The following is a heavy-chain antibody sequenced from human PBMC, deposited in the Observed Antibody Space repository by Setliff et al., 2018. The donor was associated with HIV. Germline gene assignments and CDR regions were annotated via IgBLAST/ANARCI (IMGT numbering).Heavy chain of an antibody. CDR2: IKSKEDGGTR. CDR3: TTRLSGSYIPNWFDP. V-gene: IGHV3-15*01. CDR1: GMTFSDAW. J-gene: IGHJ5*02. Sequence: GGSLRLSCLASGMTFSDAWMTWVRPAPGKGLEWVGRIKSKEDGGTREYAAPVKGRFTISRDDSKNTLYLQMNSLEIEDTAVYYCTTRLSGSYIPNWFDPWGQGTLVTVSS. D-gene: IGHD1-26*01.